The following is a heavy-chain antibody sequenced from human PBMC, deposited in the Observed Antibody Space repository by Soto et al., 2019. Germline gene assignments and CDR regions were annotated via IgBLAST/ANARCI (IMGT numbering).Heavy chain of an antibody. CDR2: IKSKTDGGTT. Sequence: SVSNAWMNWVRQAPGKGLEWVGRIKSKTDGGTTDYAAPVKGRFTISRDDSKNTLYLQMNSLKTEDTDVYYCTTGRMDIVVVVAAGGAAFDIWGQGTMVTVSS. V-gene: IGHV3-15*07. CDR1: SVSNAW. D-gene: IGHD2-15*01. J-gene: IGHJ3*02. CDR3: TTGRMDIVVVVAAGGAAFDI.